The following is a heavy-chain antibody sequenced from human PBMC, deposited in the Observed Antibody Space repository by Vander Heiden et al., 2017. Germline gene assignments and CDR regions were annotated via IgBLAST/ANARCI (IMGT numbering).Heavy chain of an antibody. CDR3: ARTYYYGSGSYWTFDP. Sequence: QLQLQESGPGLVQPSETLSLTRTVSGGSISSSSFYWGCIRQPPGKGLEWIGSIYYSGSTYYNPSLKSRVTISVDTSKNQFSLKLSSVTAADTAVYYCARTYYYGSGSYWTFDPWGQGTLVTVSS. CDR2: IYYSGST. V-gene: IGHV4-39*01. CDR1: GGSISSSSFY. D-gene: IGHD3-10*01. J-gene: IGHJ5*02.